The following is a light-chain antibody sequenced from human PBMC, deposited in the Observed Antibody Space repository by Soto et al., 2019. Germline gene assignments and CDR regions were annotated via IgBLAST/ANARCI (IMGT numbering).Light chain of an antibody. CDR3: SSYAGRETGV. J-gene: IGLJ1*01. CDR1: SNDIGAYNY. V-gene: IGLV2-8*01. Sequence: QSVLTQPSSASRAPGQAVTISRTGTSNDIGAYNYVSWYQQHPGKAPKLLIYEVFRRPSGVPDRFSGSRSGNTASLTVSGLQPEDEADYYCSSYAGRETGVFGTGTKVTVL. CDR2: EVF.